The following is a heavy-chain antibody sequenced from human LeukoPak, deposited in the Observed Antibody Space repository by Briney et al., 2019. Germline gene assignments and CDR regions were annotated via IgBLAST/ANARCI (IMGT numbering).Heavy chain of an antibody. D-gene: IGHD3-22*01. Sequence: PGGSLRLSCAASGFTFSSSAMSWVRQPPGKGLEWIGEIYHSGSTNYNPSLKSRVTISVDKSKNQFSLKLSSVTAADTAVYYCARDPSSYDSSGYYYVRSYYFDYWGQGTLVTVSS. J-gene: IGHJ4*02. CDR2: IYHSGST. V-gene: IGHV4-4*02. CDR1: GFTFSSSAM. CDR3: ARDPSSYDSSGYYYVRSYYFDY.